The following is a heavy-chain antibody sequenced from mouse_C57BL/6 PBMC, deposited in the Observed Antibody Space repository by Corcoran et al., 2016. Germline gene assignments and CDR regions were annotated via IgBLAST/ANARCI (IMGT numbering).Heavy chain of an antibody. CDR3: ASRLYEGFAY. Sequence: EVQLQQSGPELVKPGASVKIACKASGYTFTDYYMNWVKQSHGKSLEWIGDINPNNGGTSYNQKVKGKATLTVDKSSSTAYMELRSLTSEDSAVYYCASRLYEGFAYWCQGTLVTVSA. CDR1: GYTFTDYY. V-gene: IGHV1-26*01. D-gene: IGHD6-1*01. CDR2: INPNNGGT. J-gene: IGHJ3*01.